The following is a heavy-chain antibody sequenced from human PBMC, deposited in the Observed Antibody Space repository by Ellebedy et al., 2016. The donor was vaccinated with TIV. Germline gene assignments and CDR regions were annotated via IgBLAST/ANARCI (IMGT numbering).Heavy chain of an antibody. Sequence: GESLKISXAASGFTFSSYGMHWVRQAPGKGLEWVAVISYDGSNKYYADSVKGRFTISRDNSKNTLYLQMNSLRAEDTAVYYCAKHVLRFLEWFWPGGGMDVWGQGTTVTVSS. CDR3: AKHVLRFLEWFWPGGGMDV. V-gene: IGHV3-30*18. CDR1: GFTFSSYG. D-gene: IGHD3-3*01. J-gene: IGHJ6*02. CDR2: ISYDGSNK.